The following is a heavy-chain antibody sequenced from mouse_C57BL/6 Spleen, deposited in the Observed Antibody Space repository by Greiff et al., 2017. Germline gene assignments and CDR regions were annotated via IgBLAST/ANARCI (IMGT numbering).Heavy chain of an antibody. CDR2: IHPNSGST. CDR3: GRGDYGKDVGAY. V-gene: IGHV1-64*01. CDR1: GYTFTSYW. D-gene: IGHD2-1*01. J-gene: IGHJ3*01. Sequence: QVQLQQPGAELVKPGASVKLSCKASGYTFTSYWMHWVKQRPGQGLEWIGMIHPNSGSTNYNEKFNGKATLTVDKSSSTAYMHLRSLTSEDSAAEYCGRGDYGKDVGAYWGQGTLVTVSA.